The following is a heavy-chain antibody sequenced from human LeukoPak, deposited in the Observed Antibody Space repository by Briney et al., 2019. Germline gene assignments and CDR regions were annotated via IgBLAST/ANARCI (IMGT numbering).Heavy chain of an antibody. J-gene: IGHJ5*02. V-gene: IGHV4-38-2*02. CDR1: GYSISSGYY. Sequence: SETLSLTCTVSGYSISSGYYWGWIRQPPGKGLEWIGSIYHSGSTYYNPSLKSRVTISVDTSRSQFSLKLSSVTAADTAVYFGARVVGWLDPWGQGTLVSVSS. CDR2: IYHSGST. CDR3: ARVVGWLDP.